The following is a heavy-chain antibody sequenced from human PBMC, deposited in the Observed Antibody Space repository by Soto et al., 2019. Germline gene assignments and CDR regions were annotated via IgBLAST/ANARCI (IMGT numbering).Heavy chain of an antibody. V-gene: IGHV1-69*13. D-gene: IGHD3-22*01. CDR3: ARDLRVYYDSSGYYYYYGMDV. J-gene: IGHJ6*02. Sequence: VASVKVSCKASGGTFSSYAISWVRQAPGQGLEWMGGVIPIFGTANYAQKFQGRVTITADESTSTAYMELSSLRSEDTAVYYCARDLRVYYDSSGYYYYYGMDVWGQGATVTVSS. CDR1: GGTFSSYA. CDR2: VIPIFGTA.